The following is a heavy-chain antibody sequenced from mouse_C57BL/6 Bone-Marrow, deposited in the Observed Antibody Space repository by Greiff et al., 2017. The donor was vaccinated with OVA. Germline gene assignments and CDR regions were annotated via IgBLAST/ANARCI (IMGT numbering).Heavy chain of an antibody. Sequence: DVQLQESGAELVRPGASVKLSCTASGFNIKDYYMHWVKQRPEQGLEWIGRIDPEDGDTEYAPKFQGKATMTADTSSNTAYLQLSSLTSEDTAVYYCPIYDGSFAYWGQGTLVTVSA. CDR2: IDPEDGDT. CDR1: GFNIKDYY. D-gene: IGHD2-3*01. J-gene: IGHJ3*01. CDR3: PIYDGSFAY. V-gene: IGHV14-1*01.